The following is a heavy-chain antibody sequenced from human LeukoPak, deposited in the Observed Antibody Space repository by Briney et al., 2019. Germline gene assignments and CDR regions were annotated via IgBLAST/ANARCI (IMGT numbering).Heavy chain of an antibody. J-gene: IGHJ3*02. V-gene: IGHV4-61*01. CDR1: GGSISSGSYY. CDR3: ARPSSDSSGYYAFDI. CDR2: IYYSGST. Sequence: SQTLSLTCTVSGGSISSGSYYWSWIRQPPGKGLEWIGYIYYSGSTNYNPSLKSRVTISVDTSKNQFSLKLSSVTAADTAVYYCARPSSDSSGYYAFDIWGQGTMVTVSS. D-gene: IGHD3-22*01.